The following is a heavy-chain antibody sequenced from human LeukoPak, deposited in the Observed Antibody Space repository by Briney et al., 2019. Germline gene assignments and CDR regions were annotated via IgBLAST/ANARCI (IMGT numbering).Heavy chain of an antibody. D-gene: IGHD2-21*01. CDR1: GDSVSSNSAA. CDR3: ASTYLVARGAAYYMDV. CDR2: TYYRSKWYN. J-gene: IGHJ6*03. V-gene: IGHV6-1*01. Sequence: SQTLSLTCAISGDSVSSNSAAWNWIRQSPSRGLEWLGRTYYRSKWYNDYAVSVKSRITINPDTSKNQFSLQLNSVTPEDTAVYYCASTYLVARGAAYYMDVWGKGTTVTVSS.